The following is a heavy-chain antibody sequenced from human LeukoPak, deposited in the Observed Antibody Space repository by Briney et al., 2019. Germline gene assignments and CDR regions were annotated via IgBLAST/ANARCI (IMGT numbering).Heavy chain of an antibody. J-gene: IGHJ4*02. CDR3: ARHISGGPDY. Sequence: GESLKISCKGSGYTFSSYWIGLLRQMPGKGLEWMGIIYPDASDTRYSPSFQGQVTISADRSISTAYLQWSSLKASDTAMYYRARHISGGPDYWCQGTLVTVSS. V-gene: IGHV5-51*01. CDR2: IYPDASDT. D-gene: IGHD3-10*01. CDR1: GYTFSSYW.